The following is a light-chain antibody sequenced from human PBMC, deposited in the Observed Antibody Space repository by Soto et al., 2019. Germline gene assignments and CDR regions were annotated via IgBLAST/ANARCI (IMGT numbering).Light chain of an antibody. CDR1: QTISSW. J-gene: IGKJ4*01. CDR3: QQYKTSLLT. V-gene: IGKV1-5*01. CDR2: DAS. Sequence: DNKVTQSPSTLSGSVGDRVTITGRASQTISSWLAWYQQKPGKAPKLLMYDASSLESGVSSRFSGSGSGTEFTLIISSLQPDDFATYYCQQYKTSLLTFGGGTNVDIK.